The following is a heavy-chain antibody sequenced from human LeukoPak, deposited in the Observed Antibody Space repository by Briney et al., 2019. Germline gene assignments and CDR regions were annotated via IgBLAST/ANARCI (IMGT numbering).Heavy chain of an antibody. J-gene: IGHJ3*02. D-gene: IGHD4-17*01. CDR3: TTSANTVTTGPHAFDI. CDR1: GFTFSNAW. V-gene: IGHV3-15*01. Sequence: GGSLRLSCAASGFTFSNAWMSWVRQAPGKGLEWVGRIKSKTDGGTTDYAAPVKGRFTISRDDSKNTLYLQMNSLKTEDTAVYYCTTSANTVTTGPHAFDIWGQGTMVTVSS. CDR2: IKSKTDGGTT.